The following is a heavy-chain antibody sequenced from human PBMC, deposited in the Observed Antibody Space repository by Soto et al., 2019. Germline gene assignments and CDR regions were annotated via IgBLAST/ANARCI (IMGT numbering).Heavy chain of an antibody. D-gene: IGHD3-10*01. Sequence: QVQLQESGPGLVKPSQTLSLTCTVSGGYISSGGYYWSWIRQNLGKGLEWIGYIYYSGSTYYNTTLHSRITISVDTSKNQFSMKLSSVNAAETAVYYCARDARASGTFAYWGQGTLVTVSS. J-gene: IGHJ4*02. CDR1: GGYISSGGYY. V-gene: IGHV4-31*03. CDR3: ARDARASGTFAY. CDR2: IYYSGST.